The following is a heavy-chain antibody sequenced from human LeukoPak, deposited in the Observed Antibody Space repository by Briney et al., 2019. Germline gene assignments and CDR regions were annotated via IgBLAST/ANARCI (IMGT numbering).Heavy chain of an antibody. J-gene: IGHJ4*02. D-gene: IGHD6-6*01. CDR2: ISPTGSTT. CDR1: GFSFSGHW. V-gene: IGHV3-74*01. CDR3: ARGPNSNWSGLDF. Sequence: GGSLRLSCTASGFSFSGHWMHWARQLPGKGLVWVSRISPTGSTTSYADSVKGRFTVSRDNAKNTLYLQVNNLGAEDTAVYYCARGPNSNWSGLDFWGQGTLLIVSS.